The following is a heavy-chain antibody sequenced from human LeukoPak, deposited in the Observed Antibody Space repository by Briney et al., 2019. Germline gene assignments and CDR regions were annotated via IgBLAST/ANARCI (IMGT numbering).Heavy chain of an antibody. CDR1: GYTFTGDY. D-gene: IGHD6-13*01. J-gene: IGHJ3*02. CDR2: INPNNGGT. Sequence: ASVKVSCKASGYTFTGDYMHWVRQAPGQGLEWMGWINPNNGGTNYAQKFQGRVAMTRDTSISTAYMDLSSLRSDDTAVYYCARDPRYSSSWDAFDIWGQGTMVTVSS. V-gene: IGHV1-2*02. CDR3: ARDPRYSSSWDAFDI.